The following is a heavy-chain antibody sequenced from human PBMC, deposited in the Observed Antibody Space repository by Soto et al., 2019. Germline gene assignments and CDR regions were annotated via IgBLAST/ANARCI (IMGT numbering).Heavy chain of an antibody. CDR3: ARDNYYDSSGYLY. J-gene: IGHJ4*02. Sequence: PSETLSLTCAVYGGSFSGYYWSWIRQPPGKGLEWIGEINHSGSTNYNPSLKSRVTISVDTSKNQFSLKLSSVTAADTAVYYCARDNYYDSSGYLYWGQGTLDTVSS. D-gene: IGHD3-22*01. CDR2: INHSGST. V-gene: IGHV4-34*01. CDR1: GGSFSGYY.